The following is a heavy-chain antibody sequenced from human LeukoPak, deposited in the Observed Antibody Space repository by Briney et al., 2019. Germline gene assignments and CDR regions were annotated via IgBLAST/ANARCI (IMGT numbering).Heavy chain of an antibody. CDR1: GFTFSSYA. D-gene: IGHD4-11*01. V-gene: IGHV3-23*01. CDR3: AKQSENSNFDY. J-gene: IGHJ4*02. Sequence: GGPLRPSCAASGFTFSSYAMSWVRQAPGKGLEWVSAISGSGGSTYYADSVKGRFTISRDNSKNTLYLQMNSLRAEDTAVYYCAKQSENSNFDYWGQGTLVTVSS. CDR2: ISGSGGST.